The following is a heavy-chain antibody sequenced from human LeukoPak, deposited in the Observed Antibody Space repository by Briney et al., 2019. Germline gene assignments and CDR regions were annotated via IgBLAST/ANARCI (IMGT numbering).Heavy chain of an antibody. D-gene: IGHD3-10*01. CDR3: AKGGEATVLLWFGGRENYMDV. V-gene: IGHV3-23*01. CDR1: GITFRSYA. CDR2: ISGSGGDT. J-gene: IGHJ6*03. Sequence: GGSLRLSCAASGITFRSYAMSWVRQAPRKGLEWVSAISGSGGDTYYADSVKGRFTISRDNSKNTLYLQMNSLRAEDTAVYYCAKGGEATVLLWFGGRENYMDVWGKGTTVTVSS.